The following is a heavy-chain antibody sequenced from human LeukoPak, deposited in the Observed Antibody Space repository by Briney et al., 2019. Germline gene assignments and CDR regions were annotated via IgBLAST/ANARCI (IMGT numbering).Heavy chain of an antibody. Sequence: GGSLRLSCAASGFTFSSYTMSWVRQAPGKGLEWVSTIGGSASGTFYADSVKGRFSISRDNSKNTLYLQMNSLRGEDTAVYYCAKAPHSELLLIDFWGQGTLVTVSS. D-gene: IGHD1-7*01. J-gene: IGHJ4*02. V-gene: IGHV3-23*01. CDR2: IGGSASGT. CDR3: AKAPHSELLLIDF. CDR1: GFTFSSYT.